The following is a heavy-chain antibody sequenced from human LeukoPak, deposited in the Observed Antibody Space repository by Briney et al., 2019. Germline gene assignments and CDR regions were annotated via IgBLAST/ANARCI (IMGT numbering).Heavy chain of an antibody. D-gene: IGHD2/OR15-2a*01. Sequence: GGSLRLSCAASGFSFGSYIMNWVRQAPGKGLEWVSYISSSGSTIYYSDSVKGRFTISRDNAKNSLCLQMNSLRDEDTAVYYCARDLNLSYWGQGTLVTVSS. J-gene: IGHJ4*02. V-gene: IGHV3-48*02. CDR2: ISSSGSTI. CDR3: ARDLNLSY. CDR1: GFSFGSYI.